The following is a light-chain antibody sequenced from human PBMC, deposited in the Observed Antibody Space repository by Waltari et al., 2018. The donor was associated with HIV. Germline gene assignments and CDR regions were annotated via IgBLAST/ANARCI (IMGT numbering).Light chain of an antibody. CDR3: QQTYSTPFT. J-gene: IGKJ3*01. CDR1: QTMSRY. V-gene: IGKV1-39*01. CDR2: AAS. Sequence: DIQMTQSPSSLSASVGDRVTITCRASQTMSRYLNWYQQKPGKAPKVLIYAASSLPGGVPSRFSGSGSGTDFSLTISSLQPEDFATYYCQQTYSTPFTFGPGTKVDIK.